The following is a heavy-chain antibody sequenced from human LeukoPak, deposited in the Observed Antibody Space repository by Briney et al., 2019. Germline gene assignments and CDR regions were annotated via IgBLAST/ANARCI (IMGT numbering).Heavy chain of an antibody. Sequence: SETLSLTCPVSGGSISSYYWSWIRQPPGKGLEWIAYIYYSGSTNYNPSLKSRVTISVDTSKNQFSLKLSSVTAADTAVYYCARDQGHGYNWKYDWFDPWGQGTLVTVSS. CDR2: IYYSGST. CDR1: GGSISSYY. J-gene: IGHJ5*02. V-gene: IGHV4-59*01. CDR3: ARDQGHGYNWKYDWFDP. D-gene: IGHD1-7*01.